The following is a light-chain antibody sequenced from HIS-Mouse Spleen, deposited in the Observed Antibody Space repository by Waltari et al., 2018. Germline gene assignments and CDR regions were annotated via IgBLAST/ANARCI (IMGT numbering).Light chain of an antibody. CDR3: YSTDSSGNHRV. CDR1: ALPKKY. CDR2: EDS. V-gene: IGLV3-10*01. Sequence: SYELTQPPSVSVSPGQTARNTCSGDALPKKYAYWYQQKSGQAPVLVIYEDSKRTAGIPGRFSGASSVTMATLTISGAQVEDEADYYCYSTDSSGNHRVFGGGTKLTVL. J-gene: IGLJ2*01.